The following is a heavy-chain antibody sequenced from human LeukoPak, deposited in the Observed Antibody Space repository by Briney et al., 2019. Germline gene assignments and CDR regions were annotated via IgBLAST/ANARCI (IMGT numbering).Heavy chain of an antibody. CDR1: GGSISSYY. V-gene: IGHV4-59*01. D-gene: IGHD3-10*01. J-gene: IGHJ2*01. CDR2: IYYLGST. Sequence: PSETLSLTCTVSGGSISSYYWSWIRQPPGKGLEWVGHIYYLGSTNYNPSLESRVTISIDTSKNYFSLKLNSVIAADTAVYHCARDRPGSYWYFDLWGRGTLVTVSS. CDR3: ARDRPGSYWYFDL.